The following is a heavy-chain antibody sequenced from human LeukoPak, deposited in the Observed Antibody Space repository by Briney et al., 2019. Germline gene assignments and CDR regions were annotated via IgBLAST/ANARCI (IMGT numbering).Heavy chain of an antibody. V-gene: IGHV3-7*01. CDR1: GFTFSSYG. Sequence: GGSLRLSCAASGFTFSSYGRDWVRQAPGKGLEWLANIREDESEINYVDSVKGRFTISRDNARNSLYLQMTSLRPEDTAVYYCAREHWSRVDWGQGTLVTVSS. CDR2: IREDESEI. D-gene: IGHD2-8*02. J-gene: IGHJ4*02. CDR3: AREHWSRVD.